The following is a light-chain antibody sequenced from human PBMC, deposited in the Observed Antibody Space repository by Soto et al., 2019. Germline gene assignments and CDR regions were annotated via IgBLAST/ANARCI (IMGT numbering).Light chain of an antibody. CDR1: QSVSSK. CDR2: GAS. J-gene: IGKJ3*01. Sequence: EIVMTQSPATLSVSPGQRVTLSCRASQSVSSKLAWYQQKPGQAPRLLIYGASTRATGIPARFSGSGSGTEFTLTISSLQSEDFAIYSCQQYNNWPFTFGPGTKVDIK. CDR3: QQYNNWPFT. V-gene: IGKV3D-15*01.